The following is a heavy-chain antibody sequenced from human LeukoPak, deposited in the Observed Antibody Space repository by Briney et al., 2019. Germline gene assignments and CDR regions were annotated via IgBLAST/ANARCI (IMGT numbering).Heavy chain of an antibody. J-gene: IGHJ4*02. V-gene: IGHV3-48*03. CDR2: LSSSGSAF. Sequence: GGSLTLSCEDSGFTFRSYEMNWVRQAPGKGLEWIAYLSSSGSAFSYADSVKGRFTISRDNSKNTLYLQMNSLRAEDTAVYYCAKDRVHYYDSSGYYHQDYWGQGTLVTVSS. CDR1: GFTFRSYE. D-gene: IGHD3-22*01. CDR3: AKDRVHYYDSSGYYHQDY.